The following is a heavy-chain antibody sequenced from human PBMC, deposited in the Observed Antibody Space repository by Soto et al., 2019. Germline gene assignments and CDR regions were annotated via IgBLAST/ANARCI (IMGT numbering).Heavy chain of an antibody. J-gene: IGHJ4*02. D-gene: IGHD5-18*01. CDR1: GYSFTIYW. CDR2: ISGSGGST. V-gene: IGHV3-23*01. CDR3: AKDQPLVDTAMVTVDY. Sequence: PGETLKISCKGSGYSFTIYWIGWVRQAPGKGLEWVSAISGSGGSTYYADSVKGRFTISRDNSKNTLYLQMNSLRAEDTAVYYCAKDQPLVDTAMVTVDYWGQGTLVTVSS.